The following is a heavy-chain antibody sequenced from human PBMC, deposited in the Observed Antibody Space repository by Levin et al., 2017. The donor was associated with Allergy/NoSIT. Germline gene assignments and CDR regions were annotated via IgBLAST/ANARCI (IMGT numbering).Heavy chain of an antibody. CDR2: VYYSGKT. V-gene: IGHV4-30-4*01. CDR3: ATDNGLYRTSPDGGYFDS. Sequence: TSETLSLTCTVSGGSINTGDYYWSWIRQPPGKGLEWIGYVYYSGKTYYSPSLKSRVAISIDTSKNQFSLKLSSVTAADTAVYYCATDNGLYRTSPDGGYFDSWGQGTLVTVSS. J-gene: IGHJ4*02. CDR1: GGSINTGDYY. D-gene: IGHD3-16*01.